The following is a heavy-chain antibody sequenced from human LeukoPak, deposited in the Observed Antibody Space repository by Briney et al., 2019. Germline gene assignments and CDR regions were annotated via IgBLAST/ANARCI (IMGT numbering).Heavy chain of an antibody. J-gene: IGHJ4*02. Sequence: PGGSLRLSCAASGFTFSGYPMHWVRQAPGKGLEGVAFISFDRNNTFYAASVKGRFTVSTDNSKNTLYLQMNSVRPEDTAVYYCARENSPRGYSSGAAGYWGQGTLVTVSS. CDR3: ARENSPRGYSSGAAGY. CDR2: ISFDRNNT. D-gene: IGHD5-18*01. V-gene: IGHV3-30-3*01. CDR1: GFTFSGYP.